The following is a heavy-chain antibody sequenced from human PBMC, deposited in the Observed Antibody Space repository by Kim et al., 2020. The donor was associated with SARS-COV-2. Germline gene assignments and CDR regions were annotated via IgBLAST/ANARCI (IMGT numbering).Heavy chain of an antibody. D-gene: IGHD2-15*01. CDR1: GFTFSSYS. J-gene: IGHJ4*02. V-gene: IGHV3-48*02. CDR3: ARDPDGGSCRIRHYYFDY. Sequence: GGSLRLSCAASGFTFSSYSMNWVRQAPGKGLEWVSYISSSSSTIYYADSVKGRFTISRDNAKNSLYLQMNSLRDEDTAVYYCARDPDGGSCRIRHYYFDYWGQGTLVTVSS. CDR2: ISSSSSTI.